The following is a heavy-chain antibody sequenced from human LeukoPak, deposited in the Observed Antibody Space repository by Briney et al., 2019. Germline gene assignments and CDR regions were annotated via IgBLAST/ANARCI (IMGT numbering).Heavy chain of an antibody. CDR3: ARIGCTGGNCRPYSYYAMDV. CDR2: IKSNTDGGTT. D-gene: IGHD2-8*02. CDR1: GFTFSNAW. J-gene: IGHJ6*02. V-gene: IGHV3-15*01. Sequence: GGSLRLSCAVSGFTFSNAWMSWVRQAPGKGLEWVGRIKSNTDGGTTDYAAPVKGRFTISRDDSKNTLYLQMNSLRGEDAAVYYCARIGCTGGNCRPYSYYAMDVWGQGTTVTVSS.